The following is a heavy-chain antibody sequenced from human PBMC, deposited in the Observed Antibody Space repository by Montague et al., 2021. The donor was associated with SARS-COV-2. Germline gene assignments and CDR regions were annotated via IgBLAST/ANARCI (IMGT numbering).Heavy chain of an antibody. CDR1: GGSVSSGSYY. V-gene: IGHV4-61*01. CDR2: IYYSGST. CDR3: ARDPWRITIFGVVTRYGMDV. J-gene: IGHJ6*02. Sequence: SETLSLTCTVSGGSVSSGSYYWSWIWQPPGKGLEWIGYIYYSGSTNYNPSLKSRVTISVDTSKNQFSLKLSSVTAADTAVYYCARDPWRITIFGVVTRYGMDVWGQGTTVTVSS. D-gene: IGHD3-3*01.